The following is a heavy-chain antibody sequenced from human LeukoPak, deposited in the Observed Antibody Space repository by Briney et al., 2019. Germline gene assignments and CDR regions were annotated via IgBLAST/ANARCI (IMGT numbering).Heavy chain of an antibody. CDR1: GGSISSSSYY. CDR2: VYYSGST. Sequence: SETLSLTCTVSGGSISSSSYYWGWIRQPPGKGLDWIGSVYYSGSTYYNPSLKSRVTISVDTSKNQFSLKLSSVTAADTAVYYCARRFPSYYYGSGSYLPFDPWGQGTLVTVSS. V-gene: IGHV4-39*07. J-gene: IGHJ5*02. D-gene: IGHD3-10*01. CDR3: ARRFPSYYYGSGSYLPFDP.